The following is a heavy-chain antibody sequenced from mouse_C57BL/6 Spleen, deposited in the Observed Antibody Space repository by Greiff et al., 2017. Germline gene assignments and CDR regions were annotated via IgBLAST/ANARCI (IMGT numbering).Heavy chain of an antibody. Sequence: QVQLQQPGAELVRPGTSVTLSCKASGYTFTSYWMHWVKQRPGQGLEWIGVIDPSDSYTNYNQKFKGKATLTVDTSSSTAYLQLRSLPSEDSADYYCSREVYGYAWFAYWGQGTLVTVSA. CDR3: SREVYGYAWFAY. D-gene: IGHD2-2*01. J-gene: IGHJ3*01. CDR2: IDPSDSYT. V-gene: IGHV1-59*01. CDR1: GYTFTSYW.